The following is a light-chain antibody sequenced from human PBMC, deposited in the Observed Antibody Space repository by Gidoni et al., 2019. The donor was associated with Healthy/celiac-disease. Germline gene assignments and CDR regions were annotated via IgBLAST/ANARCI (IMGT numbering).Light chain of an antibody. J-gene: IGKJ5*01. Sequence: EIVFTQSPGTLSLSPGERATLSCRASQSISSSYLAWYQQEPGQAPRLLIYTASSRATGIPDRFSGSGSGTDFTLTISRVEPEDFAVYYCQHYGSSPITFGQGTRLEIK. CDR2: TAS. CDR3: QHYGSSPIT. V-gene: IGKV3-20*01. CDR1: QSISSSY.